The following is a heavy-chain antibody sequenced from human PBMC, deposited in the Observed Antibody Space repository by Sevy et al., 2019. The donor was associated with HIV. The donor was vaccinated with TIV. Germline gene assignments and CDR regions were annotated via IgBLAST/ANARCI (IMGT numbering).Heavy chain of an antibody. J-gene: IGHJ4*02. Sequence: ASVKVSCKASGYTFTGYYMHWVRQAPGQGLEWMGRINPNSGGTNYAQKFQGRVTMTRDTSISTAYMELSRLRSEDTAMYYCAITREYYSDSSGYFDYWGQGTLVTVSS. V-gene: IGHV1-2*06. CDR2: INPNSGGT. CDR1: GYTFTGYY. CDR3: AITREYYSDSSGYFDY. D-gene: IGHD3-22*01.